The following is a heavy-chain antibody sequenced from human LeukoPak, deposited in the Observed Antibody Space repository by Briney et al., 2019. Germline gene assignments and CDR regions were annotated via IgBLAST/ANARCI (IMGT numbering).Heavy chain of an antibody. V-gene: IGHV3-7*01. CDR2: IKPDGSEK. Sequence: PGGSLRLSCAASGFTFSSYWMTWVRQAPGKGLEWVANIKPDGSEKYYVDSVKGRFTISRDNAKNSLYLQMNSLRAEDTAVYYCAKSIGQLWVGWSAFDIWGQGTMVTVSS. J-gene: IGHJ3*02. D-gene: IGHD5-18*01. CDR1: GFTFSSYW. CDR3: AKSIGQLWVGWSAFDI.